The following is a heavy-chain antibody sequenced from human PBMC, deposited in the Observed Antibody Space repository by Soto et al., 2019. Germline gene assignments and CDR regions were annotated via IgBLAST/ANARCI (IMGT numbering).Heavy chain of an antibody. CDR2: IWYDGSDK. CDR3: ARAERAYSGSCDY. Sequence: GGSLGRSCEASGFIFSRYVMHWGRQAPGKGLERVASIWYDGSDKFYADSVKGRFTISRDISKNTLYLQMSRLRAEDTAVYYCARAERAYSGSCDYWGQGT. J-gene: IGHJ4*02. D-gene: IGHD1-26*01. V-gene: IGHV3-33*01. CDR1: GFIFSRYV.